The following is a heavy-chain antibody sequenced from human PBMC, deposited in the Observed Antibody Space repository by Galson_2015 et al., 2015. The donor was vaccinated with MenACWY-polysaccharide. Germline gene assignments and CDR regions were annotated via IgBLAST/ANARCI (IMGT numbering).Heavy chain of an antibody. V-gene: IGHV3-30*18. D-gene: IGHD2-15*01. CDR1: GFTFSTYG. CDR3: AKVLTRYCTGGSCDNFDY. CDR2: LSHDGSNK. Sequence: SLRISCEASGFTFSTYGMHWVRQAPGKGLEWVAVLSHDGSNKYYADSVKGRFTISRDNSKNTLYLQMNSLRAEDTAVYYCAKVLTRYCTGGSCDNFDYWGQGTLVTVSS. J-gene: IGHJ4*02.